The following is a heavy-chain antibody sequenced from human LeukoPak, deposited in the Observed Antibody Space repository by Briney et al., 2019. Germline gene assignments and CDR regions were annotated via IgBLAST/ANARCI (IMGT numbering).Heavy chain of an antibody. CDR1: SGSISSDY. V-gene: IGHV4-59*01. D-gene: IGHD3-16*01. CDR2: ISYSGSA. Sequence: SETLSLTCTVSSGSISSDYWSWIRQPPGKGLEWIGYISYSGSAYYNPSLKTRVTISIDKSKNQFSLKMTSVTAADTAVYYCARTLGGQNYYGYLDYWGQGTLVTVSS. J-gene: IGHJ4*02. CDR3: ARTLGGQNYYGYLDY.